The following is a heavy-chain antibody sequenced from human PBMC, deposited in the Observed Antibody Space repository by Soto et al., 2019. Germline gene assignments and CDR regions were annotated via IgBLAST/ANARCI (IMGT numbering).Heavy chain of an antibody. Sequence: QVQLVESGGGVVQPGRSLRLSCAASGFTFRSYAMHWVRQAPGKGLEWVATISHDGNIKYYADSVKGRFAISRDNSMNAVFLQMNSLRPEDTARYYCASDYETSSAGYYYYGMDVWGHGTTVTVSS. J-gene: IGHJ6*02. D-gene: IGHD2-2*01. CDR1: GFTFRSYA. CDR2: ISHDGNIK. V-gene: IGHV3-30*09. CDR3: ASDYETSSAGYYYYGMDV.